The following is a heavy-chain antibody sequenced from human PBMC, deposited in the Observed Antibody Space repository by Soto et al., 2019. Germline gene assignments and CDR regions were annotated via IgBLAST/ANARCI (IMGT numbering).Heavy chain of an antibody. CDR2: MYNGGST. CDR1: GDSISSSNYY. Sequence: LSLTCTVSGDSISSSNYYWGWIRQPPGKGLEWIGSMYNGGSTYYNPSLKSRVTISVDTSKNQFSLELSSVTAADTAVYYCARGRDYYDSRGFFDGNWFDPWGQGTLVSVSS. J-gene: IGHJ5*02. CDR3: ARGRDYYDSRGFFDGNWFDP. V-gene: IGHV4-39*01. D-gene: IGHD3-22*01.